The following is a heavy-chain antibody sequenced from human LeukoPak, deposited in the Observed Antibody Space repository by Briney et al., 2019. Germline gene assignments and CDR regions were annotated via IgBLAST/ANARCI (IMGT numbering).Heavy chain of an antibody. D-gene: IGHD2-2*01. CDR2: ISGSGGST. V-gene: IGHV3-23*01. Sequence: GGSLRLSCAASGFIFGRYSMNWVRQAPGKGLEWVSGISGSGGSTYDADSVKGRFTISRDNSKNTLYLQMDSLRVEDTAVYYCAKDLADIVVVPAARFDYWGQGTLVTVSS. CDR3: AKDLADIVVVPAARFDY. CDR1: GFIFGRYS. J-gene: IGHJ4*02.